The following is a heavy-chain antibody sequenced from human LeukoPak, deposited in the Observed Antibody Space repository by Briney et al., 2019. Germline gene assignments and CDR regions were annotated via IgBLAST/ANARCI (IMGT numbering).Heavy chain of an antibody. D-gene: IGHD2-15*01. J-gene: IGHJ4*02. CDR1: GFTFDDYA. CDR2: ISWNSGSI. CDR3: AKDTYCSGGSCYSYFDY. V-gene: IGHV3-9*01. Sequence: GRSLRLSCAASGFTFDDYAMHWVRQAPGKGLEWVSGISWNSGSIGCADSVKGRFTISRDNAKNSLYLQMNSLSAEDTALYYCAKDTYCSGGSCYSYFDYWGQGTLVTVSS.